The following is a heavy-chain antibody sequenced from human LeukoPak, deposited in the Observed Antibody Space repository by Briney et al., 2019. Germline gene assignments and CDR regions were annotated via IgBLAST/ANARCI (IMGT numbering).Heavy chain of an antibody. Sequence: GGSLRLSCAASGFTFSSYSMNWVRQAPGKGLEWVSSISSSSSYIYYADSVKGRFTISRDNAKNSLYLQMNSLRAEDTAVYYCAKEYARAGGSYFDYWGQGTLVTVSS. J-gene: IGHJ4*02. V-gene: IGHV3-21*01. CDR1: GFTFSSYS. CDR2: ISSSSSYI. CDR3: AKEYARAGGSYFDY. D-gene: IGHD1-1*01.